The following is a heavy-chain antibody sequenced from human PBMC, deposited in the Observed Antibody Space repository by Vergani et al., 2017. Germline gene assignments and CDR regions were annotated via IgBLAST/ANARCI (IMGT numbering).Heavy chain of an antibody. J-gene: IGHJ6*03. CDR3: ARERGGSHPDYYYYKDV. Sequence: QLQLQESASGLVKPSQTLSLTCAVSGGSISSGCYSWSWIRQPPGKGLEWIGYIYHSGSTYYNPSLKSRVTISVDRSKNQFSLKLSSVTAADTAVYYCARERGGSHPDYYYYKDVWGKGTTVTVSS. CDR1: GGSISSGCYS. CDR2: IYHSGST. D-gene: IGHD1-26*01. V-gene: IGHV4-30-2*01.